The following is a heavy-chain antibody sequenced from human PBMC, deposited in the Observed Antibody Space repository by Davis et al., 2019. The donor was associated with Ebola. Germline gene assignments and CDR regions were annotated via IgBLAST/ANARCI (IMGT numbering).Heavy chain of an antibody. CDR3: ARDDSGWYKGSAFDI. CDR2: ISYDGSNK. CDR1: GFTFSSYG. V-gene: IGHV3-30*03. Sequence: GESLKISCAASGFTFSSYGMHWVRQAPGKGLEWVAVISYDGSNKYYADSVKGRFTISRDNAKNSLYLQMNSLRAEDTAVYYCARDDSGWYKGSAFDIWGQGTMVTVSS. J-gene: IGHJ3*02. D-gene: IGHD6-19*01.